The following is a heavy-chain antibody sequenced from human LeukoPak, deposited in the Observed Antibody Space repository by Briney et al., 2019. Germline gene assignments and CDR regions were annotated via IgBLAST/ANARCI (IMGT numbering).Heavy chain of an antibody. CDR2: TNQDGSGK. Sequence: GGSLRLSCAASGFTFSSYWMSWVRQAPGKGLEWVANTNQDGSGKYYVDSVKGRFTISRDNAKNSLFLQMNSLRAEDTAVYYCARMAGGLWDYWGQGNLVTVAS. D-gene: IGHD5-24*01. CDR1: GFTFSSYW. J-gene: IGHJ4*02. V-gene: IGHV3-7*05. CDR3: ARMAGGLWDY.